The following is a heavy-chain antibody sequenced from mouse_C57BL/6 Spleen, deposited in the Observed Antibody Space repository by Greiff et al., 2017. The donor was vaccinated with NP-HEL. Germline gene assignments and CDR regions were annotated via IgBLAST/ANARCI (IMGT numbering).Heavy chain of an antibody. V-gene: IGHV1-53*01. CDR3: ARSGYYGAWFAY. D-gene: IGHD1-2*01. J-gene: IGHJ3*01. Sequence: VQLQQSGTELVKPGASVKLSCKASGYTFTSYWMHWVKQRPGQGLEWIGNINPSNGGTNYNEKFKSKATLTVDKSSSTAYMQLSSLTSEDSAVYYCARSGYYGAWFAYWGQGTLVTVSA. CDR1: GYTFTSYW. CDR2: INPSNGGT.